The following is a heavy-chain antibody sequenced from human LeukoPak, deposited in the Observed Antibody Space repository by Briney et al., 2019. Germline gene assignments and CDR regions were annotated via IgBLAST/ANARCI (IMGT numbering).Heavy chain of an antibody. D-gene: IGHD6-13*01. Sequence: GGSLRLSCAASGFTFSSYAMHWVRQAPGKGLEWVAVISYDGSNKYYADSVKGRFTISRDNSKNTLYLQMNSLRAEDTAVYYCARGNIAAAGDCFDYWGQGTLVTVSS. CDR3: ARGNIAAAGDCFDY. CDR2: ISYDGSNK. J-gene: IGHJ4*02. V-gene: IGHV3-30-3*01. CDR1: GFTFSSYA.